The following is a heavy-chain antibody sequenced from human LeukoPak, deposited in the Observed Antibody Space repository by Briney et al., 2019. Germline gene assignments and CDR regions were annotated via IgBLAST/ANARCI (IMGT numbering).Heavy chain of an antibody. V-gene: IGHV3-21*01. Sequence: KAGGSLRLSCAASRFTFSTYSMNWVRQAPGKGLEWVSFISTSSSYIYYADSVKGRFTISRDNARNSVYLQMNSLRAEDTAVYSCARDPGSTQTLHDAFDIWGKGTVVTVSS. CDR2: ISTSSSYI. D-gene: IGHD1-26*01. CDR3: ARDPGSTQTLHDAFDI. CDR1: RFTFSTYS. J-gene: IGHJ3*02.